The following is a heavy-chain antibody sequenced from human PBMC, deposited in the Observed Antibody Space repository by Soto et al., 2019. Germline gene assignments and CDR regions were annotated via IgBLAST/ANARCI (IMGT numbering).Heavy chain of an antibody. CDR3: ARLRKGGHPTEKWFDR. V-gene: IGHV4-59*01. Sequence: SETLSLTCTVSGASINSYYWSWIRQPPGKGLEWIGYIFYSGNTDYNPSLKSRVTLSLDTSNNRISLRLSSVTAADTAVYYCARLRKGGHPTEKWFDRWGQGTLVTVSS. CDR1: GASINSYY. CDR2: IFYSGNT. J-gene: IGHJ5*02. D-gene: IGHD2-15*01.